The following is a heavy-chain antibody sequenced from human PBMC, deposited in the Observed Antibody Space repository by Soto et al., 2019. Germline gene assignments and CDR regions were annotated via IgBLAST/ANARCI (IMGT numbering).Heavy chain of an antibody. CDR1: GGPGSICTKY. V-gene: IGHV4-39*01. Sequence: PSETPSPTRPVSGGPGSICTKYRGWGRQPPGKGLEWSGSIYYSGHTYYNPSLKSRVTISVDTSKNQFSLTLTSVTATDTAVYYCATPEGPETLFDHWSQGTLVNVSS. J-gene: IGHJ4*02. CDR3: ATPEGPETLFDH. CDR2: IYYSGHT.